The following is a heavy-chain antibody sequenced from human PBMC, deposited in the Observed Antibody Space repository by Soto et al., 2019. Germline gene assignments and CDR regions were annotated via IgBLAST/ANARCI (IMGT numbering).Heavy chain of an antibody. Sequence: GGSLRLSCAASGFTFSSYGMHWVRQAPGKGLKWVAVIWYDGSNKYYADSVKGRFTISRDNSKNTLYLQMNSLRAEDTAVYYCARAFLGDPGPYYYYGMDLWGQGTTVTVSS. CDR1: GFTFSSYG. CDR2: IWYDGSNK. J-gene: IGHJ6*02. V-gene: IGHV3-33*01. D-gene: IGHD3-16*01. CDR3: ARAFLGDPGPYYYYGMDL.